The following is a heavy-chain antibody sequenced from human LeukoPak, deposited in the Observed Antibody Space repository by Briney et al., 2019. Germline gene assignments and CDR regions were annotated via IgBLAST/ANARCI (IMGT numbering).Heavy chain of an antibody. V-gene: IGHV1-2*06. CDR2: INPNSGGT. Sequence: ASVKVSCKASGYTFTGYYMHWVRQAPGQGLEWMGRINPNSGGTNYPQKFQGRVTITRDTSISTAYMELSRLRSDDTAVYYCARGWELRRGGSDYWGQGTLVTVSS. D-gene: IGHD1-26*01. J-gene: IGHJ4*02. CDR3: ARGWELRRGGSDY. CDR1: GYTFTGYY.